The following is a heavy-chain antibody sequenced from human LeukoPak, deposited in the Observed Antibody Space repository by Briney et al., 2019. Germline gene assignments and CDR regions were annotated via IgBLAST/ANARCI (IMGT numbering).Heavy chain of an antibody. Sequence: SQTLSLTCTVSGGSISSGDYYWSWIRQPPGKGLEWIGYIYYSGSTYYNPSLKSRVTISVDTSKNQFSLKLSSVTAADTAVYYCARDRYYDSSGYYLFDYWGQGTLVTVSS. V-gene: IGHV4-30-4*01. CDR3: ARDRYYDSSGYYLFDY. J-gene: IGHJ4*02. CDR2: IYYSGST. D-gene: IGHD3-22*01. CDR1: GGSISSGDYY.